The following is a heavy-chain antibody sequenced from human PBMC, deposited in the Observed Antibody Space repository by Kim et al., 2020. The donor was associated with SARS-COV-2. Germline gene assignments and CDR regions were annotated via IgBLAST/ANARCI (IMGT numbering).Heavy chain of an antibody. CDR1: GFTFSSYS. CDR3: ARDRRSAPPQNIVATIMGSSGMDV. CDR2: ISSSSSTI. D-gene: IGHD5-12*01. Sequence: GGSLRLSCAASGFTFSSYSMNWVRQAPGKGLEWVSYISSSSSTIYYADSVKGRFTISRDNAKNSLYLQMNSLRAEDTAVYYCARDRRSAPPQNIVATIMGSSGMDVWGQGTTVTVSS. J-gene: IGHJ6*02. V-gene: IGHV3-48*04.